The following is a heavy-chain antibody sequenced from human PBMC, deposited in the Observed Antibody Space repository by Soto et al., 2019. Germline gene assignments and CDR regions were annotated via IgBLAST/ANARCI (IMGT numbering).Heavy chain of an antibody. Sequence: PGVSLRLSCVASAITYSSDVISWVRLSPGKGLECLPAFSGSGGSTDYADSGKGRFTISRDNSKSTLYLQTNSLRAEDTAVYYCAKSPLGIYDFWSGDYTAAYYGMEVWGRRTTVTFS. J-gene: IGHJ6*02. CDR2: FSGSGGST. V-gene: IGHV3-23*01. D-gene: IGHD3-3*01. CDR3: AKSPLGIYDFWSGDYTAAYYGMEV. CDR1: AITYSSDV.